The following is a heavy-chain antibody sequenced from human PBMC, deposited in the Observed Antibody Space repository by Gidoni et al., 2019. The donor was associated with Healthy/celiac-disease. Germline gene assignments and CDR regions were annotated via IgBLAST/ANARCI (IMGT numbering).Heavy chain of an antibody. CDR2: INSDGSST. CDR1: GLPFSSYW. CDR3: ARDYYDAFDI. Sequence: EVQLVESGGGLVQPGWSLRLSCAAAGLPFSSYWMHWVRQAPGKGLVWVSRINSDGSSTSYADSVKGRFTISRDNAKNTLYLQMNSLRAEDTAVYYCARDYYDAFDIWGQGTMVTVSS. J-gene: IGHJ3*02. V-gene: IGHV3-74*01. D-gene: IGHD3-10*01.